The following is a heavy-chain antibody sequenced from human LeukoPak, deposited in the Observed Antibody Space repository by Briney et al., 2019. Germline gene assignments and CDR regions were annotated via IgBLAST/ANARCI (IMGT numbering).Heavy chain of an antibody. CDR1: GYTFSGYY. J-gene: IGHJ4*02. CDR2: INPNSGGT. Sequence: ASVKVSCKASGYTFSGYYMHWVRQAPGQGLEWMGRINPNSGGTNYAQKFQGRVTMTRDTSVSTAYMELSRLRSDDTAVYYCARGFRKGYSGYDLYFLDYWGQGTLVTVSS. D-gene: IGHD5-12*01. CDR3: ARGFRKGYSGYDLYFLDY. V-gene: IGHV1-2*06.